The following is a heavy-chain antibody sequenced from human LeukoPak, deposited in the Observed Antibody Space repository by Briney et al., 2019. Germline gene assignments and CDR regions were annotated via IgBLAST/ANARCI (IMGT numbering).Heavy chain of an antibody. CDR1: GFTFSTYG. V-gene: IGHV3-33*01. CDR3: ARYCSGGSCYAGLI. J-gene: IGHJ4*02. CDR2: IRYDGSSE. D-gene: IGHD2-15*01. Sequence: GGALRLSCAASGFTFSTYGTHWVRQAPGKGLEWVAVIRYDGSSELYADSVKGRFIISRDNSKNALYLQMNSLRGEDTAVYYCARYCSGGSCYAGLIWGQGTLVTVSS.